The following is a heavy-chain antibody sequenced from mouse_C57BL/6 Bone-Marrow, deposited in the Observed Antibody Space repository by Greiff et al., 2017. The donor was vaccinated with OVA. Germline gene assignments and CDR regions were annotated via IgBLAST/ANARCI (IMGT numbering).Heavy chain of an antibody. D-gene: IGHD1-1*01. CDR2: IYPRSGNT. CDR1: GYTFTSYG. Sequence: QVQLQQSGAELARPGASVKLSCKASGYTFTSYGISWVKLRTGQGLEWIGEIYPRSGNTYYNEKFKGKATLTADKSSSTAYMALRSLTSEDSAVYFCADYGSSYGAWFAYWGQGTLVTVSA. V-gene: IGHV1-81*01. J-gene: IGHJ3*01. CDR3: ADYGSSYGAWFAY.